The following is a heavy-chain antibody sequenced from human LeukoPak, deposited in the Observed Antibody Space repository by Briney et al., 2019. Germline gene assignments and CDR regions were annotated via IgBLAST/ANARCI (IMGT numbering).Heavy chain of an antibody. D-gene: IGHD6-19*01. CDR2: ISYGDGGT. CDR1: GFTFSNYA. Sequence: GGSLRLYCETSGFTFSNYAMRWVRQAPGRGLEWVSGISYGDGGTYYADSVKGRFTISRDNSKNTLYLQMNSLRAEDTAVYYCAKAGPEAVAGTGYYFDYWGQGTLVTVSS. CDR3: AKAGPEAVAGTGYYFDY. V-gene: IGHV3-23*01. J-gene: IGHJ4*02.